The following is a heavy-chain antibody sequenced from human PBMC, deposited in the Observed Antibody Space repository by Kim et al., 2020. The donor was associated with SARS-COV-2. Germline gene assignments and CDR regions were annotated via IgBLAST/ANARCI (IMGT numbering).Heavy chain of an antibody. J-gene: IGHJ6*01. D-gene: IGHD1-26*01. CDR2: VSRTGTT. CDR3: RRGVQMNSGSVLATYY. CDR1: GGSINSCAFY. V-gene: IGHV4-61*08. Sequence: SETLSLTCTVSGGSINSCAFYWNWIRQSPERGLEWIGDVSRTGTTNDNPSLKSRVTVSVDLSTNQFSLNLMSGTAADTVVYFCRRGVQMNSGSVLATYY.